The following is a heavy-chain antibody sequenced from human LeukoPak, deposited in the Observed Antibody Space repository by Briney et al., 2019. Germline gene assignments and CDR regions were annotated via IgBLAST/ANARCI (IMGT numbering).Heavy chain of an antibody. CDR2: INPNTGDT. V-gene: IGHV1-2*02. J-gene: IGHJ4*02. CDR1: GYTFTGYY. D-gene: IGHD5-12*01. Sequence: GASVKVSCKASGYTFTGYYMHWVRQAPGQGLEWMGWINPNTGDTYYAQKFQGRVTMTRDTTISTAYMDLSRLTFEDTAVYYRASYPRYISSPPFDYWGQGTLVTVSS. CDR3: ASYPRYISSPPFDY.